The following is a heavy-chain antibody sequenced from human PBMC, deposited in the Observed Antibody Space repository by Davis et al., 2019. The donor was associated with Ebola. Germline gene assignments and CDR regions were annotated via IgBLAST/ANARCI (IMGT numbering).Heavy chain of an antibody. V-gene: IGHV4-59*12. D-gene: IGHD6-19*01. CDR2: IYYSGST. CDR3: ARGGKQWLVLRYYGMDV. J-gene: IGHJ6*02. CDR1: GGSISSYY. Sequence: SETLSLTCTVSGGSISSYYWSWIRQPPGKGLEWIGYIYYSGSTNYNPSLKSRVTISVDASKNQFSLKLSSVTAADTAVYYCARGGKQWLVLRYYGMDVWGQGTTVTVSS.